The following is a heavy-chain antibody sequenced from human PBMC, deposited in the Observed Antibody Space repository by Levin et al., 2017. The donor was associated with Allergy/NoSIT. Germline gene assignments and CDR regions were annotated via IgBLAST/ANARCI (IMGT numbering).Heavy chain of an antibody. CDR2: ISAYNGNT. Sequence: ASVKVSCKASGYTFTSYGISWVRQAPGQGLEWMGWISAYNGNTNYAQKLQGRVTMTTDTSTSTAYMELRSLRSDDTAVYYCARDRFLEWLSKPHYYYYGMDVWGQGTTVTVSS. CDR1: GYTFTSYG. J-gene: IGHJ6*02. CDR3: ARDRFLEWLSKPHYYYYGMDV. V-gene: IGHV1-18*01. D-gene: IGHD3-3*01.